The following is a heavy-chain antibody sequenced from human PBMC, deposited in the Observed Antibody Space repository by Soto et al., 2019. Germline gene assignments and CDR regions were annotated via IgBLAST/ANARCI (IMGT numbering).Heavy chain of an antibody. J-gene: IGHJ4*02. D-gene: IGHD6-19*01. CDR3: TTDEEYTTGWSTGDN. CDR2: IKRRTDGETT. Sequence: EVQLVESGGGLVKPGGSLRLSCAASGFSFNEAWMNWVRQAPGKGLEWVGRIKRRTDGETTDYAAPVQGRFTISRDDSKNTLCLQMNSLEVEDTAMYYCTTDEEYTTGWSTGDNWGQGTLVTVSS. CDR1: GFSFNEAW. V-gene: IGHV3-15*07.